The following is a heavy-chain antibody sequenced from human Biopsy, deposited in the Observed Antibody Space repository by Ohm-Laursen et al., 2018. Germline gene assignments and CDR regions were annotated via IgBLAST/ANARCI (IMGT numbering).Heavy chain of an antibody. Sequence: SSVKVSCKASGGTFTKHAVGWVRQAPGQGLEWVGSSIPLFNTANYADKFQGRVTLTADKSTTTAYMELSSLRSEDTAIYYCARFPLGAYDDSGSYRAVEHWYFDLWGRGTLVTVSS. CDR3: ARFPLGAYDDSGSYRAVEHWYFDL. CDR2: SIPLFNTA. J-gene: IGHJ2*01. CDR1: GGTFTKHA. V-gene: IGHV1-69*06. D-gene: IGHD3-22*01.